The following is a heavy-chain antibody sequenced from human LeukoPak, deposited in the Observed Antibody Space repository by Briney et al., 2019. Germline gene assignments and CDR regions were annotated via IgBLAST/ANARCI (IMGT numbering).Heavy chain of an antibody. V-gene: IGHV4-39*01. CDR3: ARHGRNIGQCSGGGCNRRAFDV. CDR2: VSYSGST. CDR1: GGSISSSSYY. D-gene: IGHD2-15*01. Sequence: KTSETLSLTCTVSGGSISSSSYYWGWIRQPPGKGLEWIGSVSYSGSTYHNPSLKSRVTISVDTSKNQFSLNLSSVTAADTAVYYCARHGRNIGQCSGGGCNRRAFDVWGQGTMVTVSS. J-gene: IGHJ3*01.